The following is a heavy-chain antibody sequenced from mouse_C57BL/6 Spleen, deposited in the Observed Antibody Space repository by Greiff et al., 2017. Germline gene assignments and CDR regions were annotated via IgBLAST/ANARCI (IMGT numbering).Heavy chain of an antibody. D-gene: IGHD2-4*01. J-gene: IGHJ2*01. CDR2: FHPYNDDT. Sequence: QVQLQQSGAELVKPGASVKMSCNASGYTFTTYPIEWMQQNHGKSLEWIGNFHPYNDDTKYNESFQGKATLTVEKSSSTVYLELSRVTSDDSAVYYCARGDDDYGGFDYWGQGTTLTVSS. CDR1: GYTFTTYP. V-gene: IGHV1-47*01. CDR3: ARGDDDYGGFDY.